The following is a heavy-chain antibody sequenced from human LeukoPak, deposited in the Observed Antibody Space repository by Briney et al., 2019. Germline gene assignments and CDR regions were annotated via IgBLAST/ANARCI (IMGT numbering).Heavy chain of an antibody. CDR3: ARDGARSLSAFDI. CDR2: ISAYNGNT. D-gene: IGHD2-15*01. CDR1: GYTFTCYY. J-gene: IGHJ3*02. V-gene: IGHV1-18*04. Sequence: GASVKVSCKASGYTFTCYYMHGVRQAPGQGLEWTGWISAYNGNTNYAQKLQGRVTMTTDTSTSTAYMELRSPRSDDTAVYYCARDGARSLSAFDIWGQGTMVTVSS.